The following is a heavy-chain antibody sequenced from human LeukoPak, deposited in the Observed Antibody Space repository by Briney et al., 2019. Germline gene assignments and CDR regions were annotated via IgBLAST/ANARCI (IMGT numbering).Heavy chain of an antibody. Sequence: GGSLRLSCAASGFTFTNYWMSWFRQAPGKGLEWVANIKEDGSEIYYVDSVKGRFTVSGDNAKNSLYLQMNSLRAEDTAVYYCGRATFFIRGDVWGKGTTVTV. CDR2: IKEDGSEI. CDR3: GRATFFIRGDV. D-gene: IGHD3-10*01. V-gene: IGHV3-7*04. CDR1: GFTFTNYW. J-gene: IGHJ6*03.